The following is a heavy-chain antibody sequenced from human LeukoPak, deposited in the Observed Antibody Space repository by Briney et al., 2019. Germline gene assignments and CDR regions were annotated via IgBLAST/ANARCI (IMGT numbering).Heavy chain of an antibody. Sequence: PSETLSLTCTVSGGSVSSGSYYWSWIRQPPGKGLEWIGYIYYSGSTNYNPSLKSRVTISVDTSKNQFSLKLSSVTAADTAVYYCARAQVGIVGATESAYWGQGTLVTVSS. CDR1: GGSVSSGSYY. CDR3: ARAQVGIVGATESAY. CDR2: IYYSGST. D-gene: IGHD1-26*01. V-gene: IGHV4-61*01. J-gene: IGHJ4*02.